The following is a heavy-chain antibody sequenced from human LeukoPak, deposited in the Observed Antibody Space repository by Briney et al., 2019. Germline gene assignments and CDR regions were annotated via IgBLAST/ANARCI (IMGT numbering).Heavy chain of an antibody. CDR2: INPNSGGT. D-gene: IGHD6-19*01. CDR1: GYTFTGYY. J-gene: IGHJ4*02. CDR3: ARDLGSSGWYVLDY. Sequence: GASVKVSCKTSGYTFTGYYMHWVRQAPGQGLEWMGWINPNSGGTIYAQKFQGRVTMTRDTSIGTAYMELSSLRSDDTAVYYCARDLGSSGWYVLDYWGQGTLVTVSS. V-gene: IGHV1-2*02.